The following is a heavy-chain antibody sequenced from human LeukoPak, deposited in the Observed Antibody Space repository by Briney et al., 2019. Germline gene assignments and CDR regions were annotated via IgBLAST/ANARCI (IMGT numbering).Heavy chain of an antibody. V-gene: IGHV3-23*01. CDR1: GFTFSSYA. CDR3: AKSPYVGDHGGPSA. Sequence: PGGSLRLSCAASGFTFSSYAMSWVRQAPGKGPEWVSAISGGGGNTYYAASVKGRFTISRDDSKNTMFLQMNSLRAEDTAVYYCAKSPYVGDHGGPSAWGQGTLVIVSS. CDR2: ISGGGGNT. J-gene: IGHJ5*02. D-gene: IGHD4-23*01.